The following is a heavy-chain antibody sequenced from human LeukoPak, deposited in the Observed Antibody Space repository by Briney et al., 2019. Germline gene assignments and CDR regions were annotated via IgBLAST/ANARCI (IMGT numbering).Heavy chain of an antibody. CDR3: ARDLSSMVRGVDGFDY. V-gene: IGHV3-48*04. Sequence: GGSLRLSCAASGFTFSSYSMNWVRQAPGKGLEWVSYISNSGSIRKYADSVKGRFTISRDNAKNSLYLQMNSLRAEDTAVYYCARDLSSMVRGVDGFDYWGQGTLVTVSS. CDR1: GFTFSSYS. D-gene: IGHD3-10*01. J-gene: IGHJ4*02. CDR2: ISNSGSIR.